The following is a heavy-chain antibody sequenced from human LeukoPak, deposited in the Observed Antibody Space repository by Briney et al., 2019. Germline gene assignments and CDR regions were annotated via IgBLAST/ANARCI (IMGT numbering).Heavy chain of an antibody. CDR1: GGSIISDTYY. CDR2: IFSSGST. D-gene: IGHD4-23*01. CDR3: ARRAYGGKAAFGM. J-gene: IGHJ3*02. V-gene: IGHV4-61*02. Sequence: PSQTLSLTCSVSGGSIISDTYYWSWIRQPAGKGVEWIGRIFSSGSTNYNPSLKSRVTMAVDTSKNQFSLKLSSVTAADTAVYYCARRAYGGKAAFGMWGQGTVVTVSS.